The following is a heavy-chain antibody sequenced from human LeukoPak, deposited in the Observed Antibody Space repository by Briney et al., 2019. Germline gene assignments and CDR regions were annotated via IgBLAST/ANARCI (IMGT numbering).Heavy chain of an antibody. CDR3: AKDPGCTSGVCYTFFDY. D-gene: IGHD2-8*01. CDR1: GFTFSNYA. Sequence: GGSLRLSCAASGFTFSNYAMSWVRQAPGKGLEWVSAISGSGGSTYYADSVKGRFTISRDNSKNTLYLQMNSLRAEDTAVYYCAKDPGCTSGVCYTFFDYWGQGTLVTVSS. CDR2: ISGSGGST. J-gene: IGHJ4*02. V-gene: IGHV3-23*01.